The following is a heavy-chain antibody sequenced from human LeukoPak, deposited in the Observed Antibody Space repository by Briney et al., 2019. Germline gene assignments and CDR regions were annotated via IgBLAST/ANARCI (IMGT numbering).Heavy chain of an antibody. CDR3: ARDSLQYYYDSTRFFDP. J-gene: IGHJ5*02. V-gene: IGHV3-21*01. D-gene: IGHD3-22*01. Sequence: GGSLRLSCAASGFTFSSYSMNWVRQAPGKGLEWVSSISSSSSYIYYADSVKGRFTISRDNAKNSLYLQMNSLRAEDTAVYYCARDSLQYYYDSTRFFDPWGQGTLVTVSS. CDR1: GFTFSSYS. CDR2: ISSSSSYI.